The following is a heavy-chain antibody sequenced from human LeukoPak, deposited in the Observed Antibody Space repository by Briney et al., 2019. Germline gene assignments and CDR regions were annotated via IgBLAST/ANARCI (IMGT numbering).Heavy chain of an antibody. J-gene: IGHJ4*02. CDR1: GFTFSSYA. Sequence: GGSLRLSCAASGFTFSSYAMSWVRQAPGKGLEWASAISGRGGSTYYADSVKGRFTISRDNSKNTLYLQTNSLRAEDTAVYYCAKRDYGDYEVPFDYWGQGTLVTVSS. D-gene: IGHD4-17*01. CDR3: AKRDYGDYEVPFDY. CDR2: ISGRGGST. V-gene: IGHV3-23*01.